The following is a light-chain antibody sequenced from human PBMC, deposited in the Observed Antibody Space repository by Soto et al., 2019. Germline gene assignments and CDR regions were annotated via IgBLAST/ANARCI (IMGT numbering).Light chain of an antibody. CDR1: QSVSSSY. CDR3: HHYGGSLA. Sequence: IQRTRSPATQSVTPGERATHSCRASQSVSSSYLAWYQQRPGQAPRLLIYAASRRAGGIPDRFSGSSSGTDLTLTISRLEREDFVVYLCHHYGGSLALGGGTKVDIK. V-gene: IGKV3-20*01. CDR2: AAS. J-gene: IGKJ4*01.